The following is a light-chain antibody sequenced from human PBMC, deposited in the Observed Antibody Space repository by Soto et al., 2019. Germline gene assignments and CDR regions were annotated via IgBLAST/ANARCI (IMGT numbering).Light chain of an antibody. CDR1: QRVSTW. J-gene: IGKJ2*03. CDR3: QQYNSYVYS. Sequence: DIQMTQSPSILYASVGDTVNITCRASQRVSTWLAWYQQKPGKAPKDMSYKASTLRIGVPSRFSASGSGTVFTLTISSLHPDDFATYDCQQYNSYVYSFLRGTKLES. CDR2: KAS. V-gene: IGKV1-5*03.